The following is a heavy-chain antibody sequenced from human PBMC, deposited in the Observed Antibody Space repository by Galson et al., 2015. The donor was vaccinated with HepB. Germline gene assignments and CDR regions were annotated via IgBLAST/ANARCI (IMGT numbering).Heavy chain of an antibody. CDR2: ISWNSGSI. Sequence: SLRLSCAASGFTFDDYAMHWVRQAPGKGLEWVSGISWNSGSIGYADSVKGRFTISRDNAKNSLYLQMNSLRAEDTALHYCAKARGDFWSGYYNDAFDIWGQGTMVTVSS. J-gene: IGHJ3*02. V-gene: IGHV3-9*01. D-gene: IGHD3-3*01. CDR3: AKARGDFWSGYYNDAFDI. CDR1: GFTFDDYA.